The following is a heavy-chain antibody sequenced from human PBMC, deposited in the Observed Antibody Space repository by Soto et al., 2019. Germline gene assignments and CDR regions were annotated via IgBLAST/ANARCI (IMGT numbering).Heavy chain of an antibody. CDR3: ARDQRLTLFGVDLDAFDI. V-gene: IGHV1-18*04. CDR2: ISAYNGNT. Sequence: ASVKVSCKASGYTFTSYGISWVRQAPGQGLEWMGWISAYNGNTNYAQKLQGRVTMTTDTSTSTAYMELRSLRSDDTAVYYCARDQRLTLFGVDLDAFDIWGQGTMVTV. CDR1: GYTFTSYG. D-gene: IGHD3-3*01. J-gene: IGHJ3*02.